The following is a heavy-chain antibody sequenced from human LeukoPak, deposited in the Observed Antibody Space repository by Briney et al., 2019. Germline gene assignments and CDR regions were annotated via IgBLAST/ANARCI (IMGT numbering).Heavy chain of an antibody. CDR1: GFTFSDHH. J-gene: IGHJ4*02. CDR2: IRNKANRCTT. D-gene: IGHD7-27*01. V-gene: IGHV3-72*01. CDR3: ARSPLGIAPFDY. Sequence: GGSLRLSCAASGFTFSDHHMDWVRQAPGEGLEWVARIRNKANRCTTEYAASVKGRFTISRDDSENSLYLRMDSLKTEDTAVYYCARSPLGIAPFDYWGQGTLVTVSS.